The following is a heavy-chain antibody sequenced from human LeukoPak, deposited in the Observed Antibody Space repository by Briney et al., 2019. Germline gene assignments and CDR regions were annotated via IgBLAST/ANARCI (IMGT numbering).Heavy chain of an antibody. D-gene: IGHD5-18*01. V-gene: IGHV4-39*01. CDR3: ARHGDDTYGYVPDY. J-gene: IGHJ4*02. CDR2: IYYNGST. Sequence: SETLSLTCTVSGSSISSTRSFWAWIRQSPGTGLGWIGSIYYNGSTYYTPSLKSRVTISVDTSKNQFSLNLGSVTAADSGVYYCARHGDDTYGYVPDYWGQGTLVTVSS. CDR1: GSSISSTRSF.